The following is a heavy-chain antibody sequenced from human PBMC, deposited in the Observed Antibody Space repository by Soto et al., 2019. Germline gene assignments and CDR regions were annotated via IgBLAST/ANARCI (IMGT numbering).Heavy chain of an antibody. CDR1: GLTFSSYA. CDR3: ANDRDTSGWISGY. D-gene: IGHD6-19*01. V-gene: IGHV3-23*01. Sequence: EVQLLESGGGLVQPGGSLRLSCAASGLTFSSYAMSWVRQAPGKGLEWVSGISGSGASTYYADSVKGRFTISRDNSKKTLYLQMNSLRGEDTAVYYCANDRDTSGWISGYWGQGTLVTVSS. J-gene: IGHJ4*02. CDR2: ISGSGAST.